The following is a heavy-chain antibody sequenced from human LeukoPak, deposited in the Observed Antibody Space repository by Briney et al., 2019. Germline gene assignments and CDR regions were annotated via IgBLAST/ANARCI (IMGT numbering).Heavy chain of an antibody. V-gene: IGHV3-9*01. CDR1: GFTFDDYA. J-gene: IGHJ4*02. Sequence: PGGSRRLSCTASGFTFDDYAMHWVRQAPGKGLEWVSGISWNSGIIGSADSVKGRFTISRDNAKNSLYLQMNSPRTEDTAFYYCARPYDNVTGYLDYWGQGTLVTVSS. CDR2: ISWNSGII. D-gene: IGHD3-9*01. CDR3: ARPYDNVTGYLDY.